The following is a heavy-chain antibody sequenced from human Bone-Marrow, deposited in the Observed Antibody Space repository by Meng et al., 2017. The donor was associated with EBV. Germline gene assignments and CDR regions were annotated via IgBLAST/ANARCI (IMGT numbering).Heavy chain of an antibody. CDR1: GYTFTSYG. V-gene: IGHV1-18*01. CDR3: ARDGAPRYQLPSNWFDP. Sequence: QVQLVQSGAEVXXXXXSXKVXXXASGYTFTSYGISWVRQAPGQGLEWMGWISAYNGNTNYAQKLQGRVTMTTDTSTSTAYMELRSLRSDDTAVYYCARDGAPRYQLPSNWFDPWGQGTLVTVSS. CDR2: ISAYNGNT. J-gene: IGHJ5*02. D-gene: IGHD2-2*01.